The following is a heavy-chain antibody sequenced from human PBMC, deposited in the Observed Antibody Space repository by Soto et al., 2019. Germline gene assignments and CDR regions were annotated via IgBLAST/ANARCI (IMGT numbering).Heavy chain of an antibody. CDR3: TKRIGAYAMDV. J-gene: IGHJ6*02. D-gene: IGHD6-13*01. CDR1: GFTFSGSS. V-gene: IGHV3-73*01. Sequence: VGSLRLSCAASGFTFSGSSMHWVRQASGKGLEWVGRIRGKTDTYATAYAAPVRGRFTISRDDSKNTAYLQMNSLKTEDTAVYFCTKRIGAYAMDVWDQGTTVTVSS. CDR2: IRGKTDTYAT.